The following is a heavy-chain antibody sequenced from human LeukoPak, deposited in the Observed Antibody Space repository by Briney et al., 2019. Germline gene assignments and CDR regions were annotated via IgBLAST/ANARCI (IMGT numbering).Heavy chain of an antibody. V-gene: IGHV4-38-2*01. Sequence: SETLSLTCAVSGYSISSGYYWGWIRQPPGKGLEWIGSIYHSGSTYYNPSLKSRVTISVDSSKNQFSLKLSSVTAADTAVYYCAGPPIRGYCSGGSCYLRGFDYWGQGTLVTVSS. CDR1: GYSISSGYY. CDR3: AGPPIRGYCSGGSCYLRGFDY. D-gene: IGHD2-15*01. J-gene: IGHJ4*02. CDR2: IYHSGST.